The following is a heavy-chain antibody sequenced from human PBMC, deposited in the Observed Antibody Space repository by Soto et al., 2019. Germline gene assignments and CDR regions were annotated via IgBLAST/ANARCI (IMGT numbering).Heavy chain of an antibody. V-gene: IGHV3-30-3*01. J-gene: IGHJ4*02. Sequence: QVQLVESGGGVVQPGRSLRLSCAASGFTFSSFAMHWVRQAPGKGLEWVAVISYDGTNKYYADSVKGRFTISRDNSKNTLYLQMNSLRTEDTAVYSCARDRSVTYYYDFDYWGQGTLVTVSS. D-gene: IGHD1-26*01. CDR3: ARDRSVTYYYDFDY. CDR1: GFTFSSFA. CDR2: ISYDGTNK.